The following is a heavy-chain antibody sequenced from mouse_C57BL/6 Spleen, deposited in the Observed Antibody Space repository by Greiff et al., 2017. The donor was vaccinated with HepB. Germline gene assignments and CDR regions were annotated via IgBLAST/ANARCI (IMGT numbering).Heavy chain of an antibody. V-gene: IGHV3-6*01. CDR1: GYSITSGYY. CDR3: ARRDSSGLFDY. D-gene: IGHD3-2*02. Sequence: EVKLMESGPGLVKPSQSLSLTCSVTGYSITSGYYWNWIRQFPGNKLEWMGYISYDGSNNYNPSLKNRISITRDTSKNQFFLKLNSVTTEDTATYYCARRDSSGLFDYWGQGTTLTVSS. CDR2: ISYDGSN. J-gene: IGHJ2*01.